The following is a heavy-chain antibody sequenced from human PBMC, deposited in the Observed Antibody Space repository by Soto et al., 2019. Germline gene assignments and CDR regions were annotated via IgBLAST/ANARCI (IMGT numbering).Heavy chain of an antibody. D-gene: IGHD6-19*01. CDR1: GFTFSSYG. J-gene: IGHJ6*02. CDR2: IWYDGSNK. Sequence: GGSLSLSCAASGFTFSSYGMHWVRQAPGKGLEWVAVIWYDGSNKYYADSVKGRFTISRDNSKNTLYLQMNSLRAEDTAVYYCAREPEYSSDYYYYGMDVWGQGTTVTVSS. V-gene: IGHV3-33*01. CDR3: AREPEYSSDYYYYGMDV.